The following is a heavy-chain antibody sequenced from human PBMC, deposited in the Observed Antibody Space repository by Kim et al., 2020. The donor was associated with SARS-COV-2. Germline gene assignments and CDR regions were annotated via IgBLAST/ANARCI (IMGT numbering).Heavy chain of an antibody. J-gene: IGHJ6*02. Sequence: ASVKVSCKASGYTFTSYYMHWVRQAPGQGLEWMGIINPSGGSTSYAQKFQGRVTMTRDTSTSTVYMELSSLRSEDTAVYYCARAPDIVVVPVNYYYGMDVWGQGTTVTVSS. D-gene: IGHD2-2*01. CDR2: INPSGGST. V-gene: IGHV1-46*01. CDR1: GYTFTSYY. CDR3: ARAPDIVVVPVNYYYGMDV.